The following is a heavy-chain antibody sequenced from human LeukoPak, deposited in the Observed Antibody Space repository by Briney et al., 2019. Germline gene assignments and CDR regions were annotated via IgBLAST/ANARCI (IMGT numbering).Heavy chain of an antibody. CDR3: AREPGTDYRKYYFDY. CDR1: GSTVSSNY. J-gene: IGHJ4*02. CDR2: IYSGGTT. D-gene: IGHD3/OR15-3a*01. V-gene: IGHV3-53*01. Sequence: GGSLRLSCAASGSTVSSNYMSWVRQAPGMGLEWVSVIYSGGTTYYADSVKGRFTISRDNSKNMLYLQMNSPRAEDTAVYYCAREPGTDYRKYYFDYWGQGTLVTVSS.